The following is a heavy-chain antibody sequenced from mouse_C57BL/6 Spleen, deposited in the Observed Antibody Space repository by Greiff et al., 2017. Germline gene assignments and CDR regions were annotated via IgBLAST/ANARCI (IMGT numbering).Heavy chain of an antibody. CDR2: IDPETGGT. CDR1: ASTFTDSE. J-gene: IGHJ4*01. CDR3: TRSLLLYPYAMDY. V-gene: IGHV1-15*01. D-gene: IGHD2-1*01. Sequence: QVRLKQYGAELVRLRASVTPSVTASASTFTDSEVHWVEQTPVHGLEWIGAIDPETGGTAYNQKFKGKAILTADKSSSTAYMELRSLTSEDSAVYYCTRSLLLYPYAMDYWGQGTSVTVSS.